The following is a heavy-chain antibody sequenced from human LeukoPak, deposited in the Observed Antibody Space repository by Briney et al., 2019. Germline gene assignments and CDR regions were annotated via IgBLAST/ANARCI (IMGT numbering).Heavy chain of an antibody. CDR2: ISADTGDT. CDR1: GYTFSIYG. CDR3: ARDPGVVVPAAIRDYYMDV. Sequence: ASVKVSCKASGYTFSIYGISWVRQAPGQGLEWMGWISADTGDTNYAQNLQGRVTMTTDTPTSTAYMELRSLRSDDTAVYYCARDPGVVVPAAIRDYYMDVWGKGTRSPSP. J-gene: IGHJ6*03. D-gene: IGHD2-2*01. V-gene: IGHV1-18*01.